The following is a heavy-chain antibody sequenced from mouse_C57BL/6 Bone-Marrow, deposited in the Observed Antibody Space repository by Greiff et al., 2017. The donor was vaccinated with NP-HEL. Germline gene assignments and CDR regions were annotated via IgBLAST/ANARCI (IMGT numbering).Heavy chain of an antibody. V-gene: IGHV1-72*01. D-gene: IGHD1-1*01. CDR1: GYTFTSYW. Sequence: QVQLQQPGAELVKPGASVKLSCKASGYTFTSYWMHWVKQRPGRGLEWIGRIDPNSGGTKYNEKFKSKATLTVDKPSSTAYMQLSSLTSEDSAVYYCARLTTVVATVRTYYFDYWGQGTTLTVSS. CDR2: IDPNSGGT. CDR3: ARLTTVVATVRTYYFDY. J-gene: IGHJ2*01.